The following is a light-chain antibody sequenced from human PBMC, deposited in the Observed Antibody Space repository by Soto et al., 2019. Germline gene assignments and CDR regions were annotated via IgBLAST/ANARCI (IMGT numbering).Light chain of an antibody. Sequence: EIVLTQSPGTLSLSPGERATLSCRAIQSVSRTYLAWYQQKPVQAPRLLIYATSSRATGIPDRFSGSGSGTDFTLTISSLQSEDFAVYYCQEYSKWPSRTFGPGTKVDIK. V-gene: IGKV3-20*01. CDR2: ATS. J-gene: IGKJ1*01. CDR1: QSVSRTY. CDR3: QEYSKWPSRT.